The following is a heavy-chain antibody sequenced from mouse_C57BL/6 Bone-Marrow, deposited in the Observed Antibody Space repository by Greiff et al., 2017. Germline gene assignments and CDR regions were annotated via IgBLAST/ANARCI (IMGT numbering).Heavy chain of an antibody. Sequence: EVKVEESGGGLVQPGGSMKLSCAASGFTFSDAWMDWVRQSPEKGLEWVAEIRNKANNHATYYAESVKGRFTISRDDSKSSVYLQMNSLRAEDTGIYYGTRPIYYDYVWYFDVWGTGTTVTVSS. CDR1: GFTFSDAW. D-gene: IGHD2-4*01. J-gene: IGHJ1*03. CDR3: TRPIYYDYVWYFDV. CDR2: IRNKANNHAT. V-gene: IGHV6-6*01.